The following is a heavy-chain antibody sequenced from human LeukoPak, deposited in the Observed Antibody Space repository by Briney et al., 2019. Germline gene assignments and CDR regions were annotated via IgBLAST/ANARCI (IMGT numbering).Heavy chain of an antibody. CDR2: INHSGST. D-gene: IGHD6-13*01. Sequence: SETLSLTCAVYGGSFSGYYWSWIRQPPGKGLEWIGEINHSGSTNYNPSLKGRVTISVDTSKNQFSLKLSSVTAADTAVYYCARHGARGRSSSWYRGRYFDYWAQGTLVTVSS. V-gene: IGHV4-34*01. J-gene: IGHJ4*02. CDR1: GGSFSGYY. CDR3: ARHGARGRSSSWYRGRYFDY.